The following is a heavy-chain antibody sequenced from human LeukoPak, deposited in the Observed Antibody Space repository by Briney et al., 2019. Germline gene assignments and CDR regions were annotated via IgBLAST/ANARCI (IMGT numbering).Heavy chain of an antibody. CDR1: GFTFSSYA. J-gene: IGHJ4*02. CDR2: ISGSGGST. V-gene: IGHV3-23*01. Sequence: GGSLRLSCAASGFTFSSYAMSWVRQAPGKGLEWVSAISGSGGSTYYADSVKGRFTISRDNSKNTLYLQMNSLRPEDAAVYYCANHYGGSSIYYFDYWGQGTLVTVSS. D-gene: IGHD1-26*01. CDR3: ANHYGGSSIYYFDY.